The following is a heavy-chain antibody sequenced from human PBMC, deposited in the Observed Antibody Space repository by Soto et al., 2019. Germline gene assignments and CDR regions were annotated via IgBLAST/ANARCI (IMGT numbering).Heavy chain of an antibody. CDR1: GGSISSGDYY. V-gene: IGHV4-30-4*01. D-gene: IGHD3-3*01. CDR3: ARDKRITIFGVVIEGDPTDYYGMDV. CDR2: IYYSGST. J-gene: IGHJ6*02. Sequence: QVQLQESGPGLVKPSQTLSLTCTVSGGSISSGDYYWSWIRQPPGKGLEWIGYIYYSGSTYYNPALTGRVTISVDTSKNQFSLKLSSVTAADAAGDYCARDKRITIFGVVIEGDPTDYYGMDVWGQGTTVTVSS.